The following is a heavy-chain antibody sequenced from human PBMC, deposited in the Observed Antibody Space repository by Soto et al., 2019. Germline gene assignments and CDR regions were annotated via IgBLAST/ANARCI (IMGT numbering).Heavy chain of an antibody. Sequence: PGRSQRLSCTASRFTFDSYAMGWVRKEKGKGLEWVSGISADGSSTYYPDSVKGRFTISRDNSKNTLYLQVNSLRAEDTAVYFCAHGGTPAVVPRWGFDYWGQGTLVTVSS. CDR2: ISADGSST. V-gene: IGHV3-23*01. CDR3: AHGGTPAVVPRWGFDY. CDR1: RFTFDSYA. J-gene: IGHJ4*02. D-gene: IGHD2-2*01.